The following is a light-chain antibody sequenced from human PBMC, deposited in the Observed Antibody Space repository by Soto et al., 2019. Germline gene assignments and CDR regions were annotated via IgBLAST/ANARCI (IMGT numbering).Light chain of an antibody. J-gene: IGLJ2*01. Sequence: QSVLTQPPSVSGAPGQRVTISCTGSSSNIGAGYDVHWYQQLPGTAPKLLIYGNNNRPSGVPDRFSGSKSGTSASLAITGLQAEDEGDYYCQSYDTGTSGPVVFGGGTKLTVL. CDR3: QSYDTGTSGPVV. CDR1: SSNIGAGYD. V-gene: IGLV1-40*01. CDR2: GNN.